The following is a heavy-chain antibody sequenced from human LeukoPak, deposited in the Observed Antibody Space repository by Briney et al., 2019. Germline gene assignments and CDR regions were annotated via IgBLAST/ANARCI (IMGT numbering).Heavy chain of an antibody. CDR1: GFTFSSYW. D-gene: IGHD5-12*01. V-gene: IGHV3-7*04. CDR3: ARDQGGYDYPPDY. Sequence: GGSLRLSCAASGFTFSSYWMSWVRQAPGKGLAWVANIKSDGSEKYYVDSVKGRFTISRDNAEKSLYLPMNSLRAEDTAVYYCARDQGGYDYPPDYWGQGTLVTVSS. CDR2: IKSDGSEK. J-gene: IGHJ4*02.